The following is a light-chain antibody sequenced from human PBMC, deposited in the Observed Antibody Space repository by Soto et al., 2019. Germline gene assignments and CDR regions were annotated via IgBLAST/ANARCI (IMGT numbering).Light chain of an antibody. CDR1: QSVSSSY. CDR3: QQYGSSPTWT. Sequence: EIVLTQSPDTLSLSPGERATLSCRASQSVSSSYLAWYQQKPGQAPRLLIYGASSRATGIPDRFSGSGSGTDFTLTISRLEPEDFAVYYCQQYGSSPTWTFGRGTKVEIK. V-gene: IGKV3-20*01. J-gene: IGKJ1*01. CDR2: GAS.